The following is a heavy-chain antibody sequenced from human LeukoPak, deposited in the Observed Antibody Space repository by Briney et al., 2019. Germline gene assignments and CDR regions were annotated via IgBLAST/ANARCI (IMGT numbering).Heavy chain of an antibody. Sequence: GGSLRLSCAASGFTFSSYSMNWVRQAPGKGLEWVSSISSSSSYIYYADSVKGRFTISRDNAKNSLYLQMNSLRDEDTAIYYCARVDKYCGGDCSDCWGQGTLVTVSS. V-gene: IGHV3-21*01. CDR3: ARVDKYCGGDCSDC. D-gene: IGHD2-21*01. J-gene: IGHJ4*02. CDR1: GFTFSSYS. CDR2: ISSSSSYI.